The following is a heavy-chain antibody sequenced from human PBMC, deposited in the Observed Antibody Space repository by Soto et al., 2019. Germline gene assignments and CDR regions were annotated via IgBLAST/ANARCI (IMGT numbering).Heavy chain of an antibody. CDR1: GFTFRSYG. Sequence: QMQLVESGGGVVQPGRSLRLSCAASGFTFRSYGIHWVRQAPGKGLEWVALIWFDGSKKYYVDSVKGRFAVSRDNSKNTLYLQLNSLRVEDTAVYYCARDRLVPYGYVMDVWGQGPTVTVSS. CDR3: ARDRLVPYGYVMDV. CDR2: IWFDGSKK. D-gene: IGHD2-2*01. J-gene: IGHJ6*02. V-gene: IGHV3-33*01.